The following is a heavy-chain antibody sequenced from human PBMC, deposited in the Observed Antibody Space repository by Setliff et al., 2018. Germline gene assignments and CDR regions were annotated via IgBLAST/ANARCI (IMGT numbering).Heavy chain of an antibody. CDR3: ATGLPYYDSSDSGTHYYYYYMDV. V-gene: IGHV1-24*01. CDR1: GYTLTELS. J-gene: IGHJ6*03. D-gene: IGHD3-22*01. Sequence: ASVKVSCKVSGYTLTELSMHWVRQAPGKGLEWMGGFDPEDGETIYAQKFQGRVTMTEDTSTDTAYMELSSLRSEDTAVYYCATGLPYYDSSDSGTHYYYYYMDVWGKGTTVTVSS. CDR2: FDPEDGET.